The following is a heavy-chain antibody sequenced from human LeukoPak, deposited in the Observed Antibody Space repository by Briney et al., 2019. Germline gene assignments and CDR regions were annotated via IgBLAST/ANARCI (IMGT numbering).Heavy chain of an antibody. J-gene: IGHJ5*02. CDR2: INPNSGGT. CDR3: ARGAVPAAGDWFDP. D-gene: IGHD2-2*01. CDR1: GYTFTSYG. V-gene: IGHV1-2*02. Sequence: GASVKVSCKASGYTFTSYGISWVRQAPGQGLEWMGWINPNSGGTNYAQKFQGRVTMTRDTSISTAYMELSRLRSDDTAVYYCARGAVPAAGDWFDPWGQGTLVTVSS.